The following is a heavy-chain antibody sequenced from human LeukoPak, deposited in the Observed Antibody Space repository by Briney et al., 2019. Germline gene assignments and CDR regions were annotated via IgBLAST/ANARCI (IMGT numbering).Heavy chain of an antibody. D-gene: IGHD3-22*01. Sequence: GASVKVSCKASGYTFTSYGISWVRQAPGQGLEWMGWISAYNGNTNYAQKLQGRVTMTTDTSTSTAYMELRSLRSDDTAVYYCARDSTDYYDSSGYLRDYYYYYYMDVWGKGTTVTVSS. CDR1: GYTFTSYG. J-gene: IGHJ6*03. V-gene: IGHV1-18*01. CDR2: ISAYNGNT. CDR3: ARDSTDYYDSSGYLRDYYYYYYMDV.